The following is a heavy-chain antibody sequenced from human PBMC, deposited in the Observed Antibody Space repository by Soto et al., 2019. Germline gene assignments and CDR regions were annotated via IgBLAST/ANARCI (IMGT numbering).Heavy chain of an antibody. D-gene: IGHD3-3*02. Sequence: PGKGLVWVSRVNSDGSSTTYADSVKGRFTISRDNAKNTQYLQMNSLRAEDTAVYYCARMPLHFFFFQAGDGIRDL. CDR2: VNSDGSST. V-gene: IGHV3-74*01. J-gene: IGHJ2*01. CDR3: ARMPLHFFFFQAGDGIRDL.